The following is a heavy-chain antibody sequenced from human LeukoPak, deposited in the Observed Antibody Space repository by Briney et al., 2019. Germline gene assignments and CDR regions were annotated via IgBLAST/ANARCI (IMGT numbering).Heavy chain of an antibody. J-gene: IGHJ4*02. CDR2: ISDTGGST. D-gene: IGHD1-20*01. Sequence: GGSLRLSCAASGFTFSSYGMSWVRQAPGKWLDWVSVISDTGGSTHYADSVKGRFTISRFNSKNTLYLQMNSLRADDTAVYYCAKVNWNQGRYFDYWGQGTLVTVSS. V-gene: IGHV3-23*01. CDR1: GFTFSSYG. CDR3: AKVNWNQGRYFDY.